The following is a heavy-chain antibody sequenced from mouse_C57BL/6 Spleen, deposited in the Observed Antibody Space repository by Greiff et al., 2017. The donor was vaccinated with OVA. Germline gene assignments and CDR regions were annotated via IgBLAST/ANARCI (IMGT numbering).Heavy chain of an antibody. D-gene: IGHD1-1*01. J-gene: IGHJ3*01. CDR1: GYTFTSYD. CDR2: IYPRDGST. CDR3: ARSGYYGSSWFAY. V-gene: IGHV1-85*01. Sequence: VQLQQSGPELVKPGASVKLSCKASGYTFTSYDINWVKQRPGQGLEWIGWIYPRDGSTKYNEKFKGKATLTVDTSSSTAYMGLHSLTSADSAVYFCARSGYYGSSWFAYWGQGTLVTVSA.